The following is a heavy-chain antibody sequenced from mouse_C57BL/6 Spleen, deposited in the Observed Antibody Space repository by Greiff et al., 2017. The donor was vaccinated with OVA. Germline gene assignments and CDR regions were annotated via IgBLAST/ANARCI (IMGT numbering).Heavy chain of an antibody. CDR3: ARIVYDGYYVDY. J-gene: IGHJ2*01. Sequence: QVQLKQSGPGILQPSQPLCLTCSFSGFSLSTFGMGVGWIRQPSGKGLEWLSHIWWDDDNYNNPALKSRLTISKDTTKNQVFLKIANVEHADTATYYYARIVYDGYYVDYWGQGTALTVSS. CDR1: GFSLSTFGMG. V-gene: IGHV8-8*01. D-gene: IGHD2-3*01. CDR2: IWWDDDN.